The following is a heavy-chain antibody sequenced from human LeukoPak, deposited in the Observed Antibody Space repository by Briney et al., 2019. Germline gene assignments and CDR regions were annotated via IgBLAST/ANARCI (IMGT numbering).Heavy chain of an antibody. J-gene: IGHJ3*02. D-gene: IGHD3-16*02. V-gene: IGHV5-51*01. CDR3: ARLPHYDYVWGSYRLDAFDI. Sequence: LGESLQISGEGSGSIFTSYWNGWVRQLPGKGVEWMGIIYPGDSDTRYSPSFQGQVTISPDKSISTAYLQCSSLKASDTAMYYCARLPHYDYVWGSYRLDAFDIWGQGTMVTVSS. CDR1: GSIFTSYW. CDR2: IYPGDSDT.